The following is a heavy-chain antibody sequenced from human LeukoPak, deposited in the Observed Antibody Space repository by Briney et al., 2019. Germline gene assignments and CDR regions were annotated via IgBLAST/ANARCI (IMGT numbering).Heavy chain of an antibody. V-gene: IGHV3-23*01. CDR1: GGSISSSN. CDR2: ISGSGGST. CDR3: AKLKGSSRMDAFDI. Sequence: PSGTLSLTCAVSGGSISSSNWWSWVRQAPGKGLEWVSAISGSGGSTYYADSVKGRFTISRDNSKNTLYLQMNSLRAEDTAVYYCAKLKGSSRMDAFDIWGRGTMVTVSS. D-gene: IGHD6-13*01. J-gene: IGHJ3*02.